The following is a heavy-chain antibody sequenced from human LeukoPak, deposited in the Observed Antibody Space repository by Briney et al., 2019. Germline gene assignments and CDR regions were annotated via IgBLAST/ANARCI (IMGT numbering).Heavy chain of an antibody. V-gene: IGHV3-7*01. Sequence: GGSLRLSCAASGFTFSSSLMTWVRQAPGKGLEWVANIKPDGNAKNYEDSVKGRFTISRDNAKNSLYLQLNSLRADDTAVYYCARDRAYNTFDYWGQGTLVAVSS. CDR3: ARDRAYNTFDY. CDR1: GFTFSSSL. CDR2: IKPDGNAK. D-gene: IGHD1-14*01. J-gene: IGHJ4*02.